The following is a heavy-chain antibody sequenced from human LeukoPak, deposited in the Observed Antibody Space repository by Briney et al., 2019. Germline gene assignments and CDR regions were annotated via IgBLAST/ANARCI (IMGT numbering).Heavy chain of an antibody. V-gene: IGHV1-2*02. CDR1: GYTLIGYY. CDR3: ARGPALYYDILTGSTYNYFDP. Sequence: ASVKVSCKASGYTLIGYYMHWVRQAPAHGPEWMGWINPKTGGTKYAQKFHGRLTMTRDTSISTAYMELSRLRSDDTAVYYCARGPALYYDILTGSTYNYFDPWGQGTLVTVSS. CDR2: INPKTGGT. D-gene: IGHD3-9*01. J-gene: IGHJ5*02.